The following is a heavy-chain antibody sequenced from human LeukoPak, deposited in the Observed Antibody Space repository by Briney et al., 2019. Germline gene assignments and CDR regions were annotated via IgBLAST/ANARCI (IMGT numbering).Heavy chain of an antibody. Sequence: GGSLRLSCVASGFTFSSYSMGWVRQAPGKGLEWVSYISSSTSTIYYADSVKGRFTISRDNAKNSLYLRINSLRDEDTAVYYCAREGYGGPDYWGQGTLVTVSS. CDR2: ISSSTSTI. D-gene: IGHD5-18*01. CDR3: AREGYGGPDY. J-gene: IGHJ4*02. CDR1: GFTFSSYS. V-gene: IGHV3-48*02.